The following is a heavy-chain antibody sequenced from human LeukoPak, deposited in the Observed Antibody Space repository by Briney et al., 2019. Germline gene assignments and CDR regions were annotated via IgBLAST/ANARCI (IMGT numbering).Heavy chain of an antibody. CDR2: INHGGST. V-gene: IGHV4-34*01. J-gene: IGHJ4*02. Sequence: SETLSLTCVVYGGSFSGYYWSWIRQPPGKGLEWIGEINHGGSTNYNPSLKSRVTISVDTSKNQFSLKLSSVTAADTAVYYCARQWSYYYDSSGYYYDYWGQGTLVTVSS. D-gene: IGHD3-22*01. CDR3: ARQWSYYYDSSGYYYDY. CDR1: GGSFSGYY.